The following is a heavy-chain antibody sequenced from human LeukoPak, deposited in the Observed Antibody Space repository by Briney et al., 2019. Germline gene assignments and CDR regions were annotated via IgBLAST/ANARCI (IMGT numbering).Heavy chain of an antibody. J-gene: IGHJ4*02. V-gene: IGHV4-39*07. CDR1: GGSISSSSSY. CDR3: ARETRSGGYNYNFDY. D-gene: IGHD5-24*01. Sequence: PSETLSLTCTVSGGSISSSSSYWGWIRQPPGKGLEWIGNIFYSGSTHYNPSLKSRVTISVDTSKNRFSLKLSSVTAADTAVYYCARETRSGGYNYNFDYWGQGTLVTVSS. CDR2: IFYSGST.